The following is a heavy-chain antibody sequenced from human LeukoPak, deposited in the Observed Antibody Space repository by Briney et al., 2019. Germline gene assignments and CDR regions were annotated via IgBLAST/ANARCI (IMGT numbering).Heavy chain of an antibody. V-gene: IGHV1-2*02. CDR1: GYTFTGSY. Sequence: ASVKVSCKASGYTFTGSYMHWVRQAPGQGLEWMGWINPNSGGTNYAQKFQGRVTMTRDTSISTAYMELSRLRSDDTAVYYCARCTFSSYYYYMDVWGKGTTVTVSS. D-gene: IGHD3-16*01. J-gene: IGHJ6*03. CDR2: INPNSGGT. CDR3: ARCTFSSYYYYMDV.